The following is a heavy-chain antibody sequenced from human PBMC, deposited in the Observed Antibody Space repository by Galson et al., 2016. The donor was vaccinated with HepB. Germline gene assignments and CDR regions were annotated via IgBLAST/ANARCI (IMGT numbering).Heavy chain of an antibody. CDR1: GYNFPVYH. Sequence: SVKVSCKASGYNFPVYHITWVRQTAGQGLEWMEWMNAHNAKTGYAPKFQGRVTMTSNTFAGTAYMELRSLKSDDTAVYYCARLVVAGDTSFDLWGQGTMVTVSA. CDR3: ARLVVAGDTSFDL. V-gene: IGHV1-8*01. J-gene: IGHJ3*01. CDR2: MNAHNAKT. D-gene: IGHD2-21*01.